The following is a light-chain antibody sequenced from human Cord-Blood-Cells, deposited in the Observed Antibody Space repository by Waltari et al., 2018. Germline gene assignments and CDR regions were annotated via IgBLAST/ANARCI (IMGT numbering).Light chain of an antibody. J-gene: IGLJ1*01. CDR2: DVS. CDR3: SSYTSSSTFV. CDR1: SSDVGGHNY. Sequence: QSALTQPASVSGSPGQSITISCTGTSSDVGGHNYLSWYQQHPGKAPKLMIYDVSKRPSGVSNRFSGSKSGNTASLTISGLQAEDEADYYCSSYTSSSTFVFGTGTKVTVL. V-gene: IGLV2-14*01.